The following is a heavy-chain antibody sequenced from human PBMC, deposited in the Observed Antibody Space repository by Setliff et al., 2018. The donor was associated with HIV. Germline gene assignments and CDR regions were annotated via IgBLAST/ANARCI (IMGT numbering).Heavy chain of an antibody. D-gene: IGHD2-15*01. J-gene: IGHJ4*02. V-gene: IGHV1-46*02. CDR3: ARGGYEY. CDR2: INPRGGDT. CDR1: GYSFKTYS. Sequence: ASVKVSCKTSGYSFKTYSIDWVRQAPGQGLEWMGRINPRGGDTDFAQKFQGRLTLTSDTSTSTVYMEVTSLRSEDTALYFCARGGYEYWGQGSLVTV.